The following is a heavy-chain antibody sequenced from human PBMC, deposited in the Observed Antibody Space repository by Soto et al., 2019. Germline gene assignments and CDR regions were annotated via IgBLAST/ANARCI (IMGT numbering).Heavy chain of an antibody. D-gene: IGHD4-17*01. CDR3: ARGGGPTAVLGY. CDR2: IWYDGSNK. V-gene: IGHV3-33*01. Sequence: QVQLVESGGGVVQPGRSLRLSCAASGFTFSSYGMHWVRQAPGKGLEWVAVIWYDGSNKYYADSVKGRFTISRDNSKNTRYLQMNSLRAEDTAVYYCARGGGPTAVLGYWGQGTLVTVSS. CDR1: GFTFSSYG. J-gene: IGHJ4*02.